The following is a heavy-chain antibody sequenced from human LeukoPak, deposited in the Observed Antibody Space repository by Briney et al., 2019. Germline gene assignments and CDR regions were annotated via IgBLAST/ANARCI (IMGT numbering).Heavy chain of an antibody. CDR2: IIPIFGTA. D-gene: IGHD2-2*01. J-gene: IGHJ5*02. Sequence: GASVKVSCKASGGTFSSYAISWVRQAPGQGLGWMGGIIPIFGTANYAQKFQGRVTITADESTSTAYMELSSLRSEDTAVYYCARDVSSTSPNWFDPWGQGTLVTVSS. V-gene: IGHV1-69*13. CDR1: GGTFSSYA. CDR3: ARDVSSTSPNWFDP.